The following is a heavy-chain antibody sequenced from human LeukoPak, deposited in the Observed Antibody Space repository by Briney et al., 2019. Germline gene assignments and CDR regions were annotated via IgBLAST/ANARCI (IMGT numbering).Heavy chain of an antibody. CDR3: AKDLDYTTYGYYFDY. J-gene: IGHJ4*02. Sequence: ASVKVSCKASGYTFTSYYMHWVRQAPGQGLEWMGIINPSGGSTSYAQKFQGRVTMTRDTSTSTVYMELSSLRADDTAVYYCAKDLDYTTYGYYFDYWGQGTLVTVSS. CDR2: INPSGGST. CDR1: GYTFTSYY. V-gene: IGHV1-46*01. D-gene: IGHD4-11*01.